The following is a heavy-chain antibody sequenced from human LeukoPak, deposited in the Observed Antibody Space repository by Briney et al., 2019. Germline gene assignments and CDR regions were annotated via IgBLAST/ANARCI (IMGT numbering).Heavy chain of an antibody. J-gene: IGHJ5*02. Sequence: ASVKVSCKASGYTFTGYYMHWVRQAPGQGLEWMGWINPNSGGTNYAQKFQGRVTMTRDTSISTAYMELSRLRSDDTAVYYCAREKEGHYYDSSGYSPWGQGTLVTVSS. V-gene: IGHV1-2*02. CDR2: INPNSGGT. CDR1: GYTFTGYY. CDR3: AREKEGHYYDSSGYSP. D-gene: IGHD3-22*01.